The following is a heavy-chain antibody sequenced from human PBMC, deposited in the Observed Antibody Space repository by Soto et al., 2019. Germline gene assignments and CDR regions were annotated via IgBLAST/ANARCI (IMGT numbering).Heavy chain of an antibody. V-gene: IGHV4-59*08. CDR1: GGSIRSYY. CDR2: IYYSGST. CDR3: ARKNSDNKPPGYSAYDWYAFDM. J-gene: IGHJ3*02. D-gene: IGHD5-12*01. Sequence: PSETLSLTCTVSGGSIRSYYWSWIRQPPGKGLEWIGYIYYSGSTNYSPSLKSRVTISVDTSKNQISLTLSSVTAADTAMYYCARKNSDNKPPGYSAYDWYAFDMWGKGKMVTVPS.